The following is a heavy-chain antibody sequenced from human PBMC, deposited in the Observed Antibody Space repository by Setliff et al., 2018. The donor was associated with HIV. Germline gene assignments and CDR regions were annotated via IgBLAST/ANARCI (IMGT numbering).Heavy chain of an antibody. V-gene: IGHV4-59*11. CDR3: AGGDQSSSWYIY. J-gene: IGHJ4*02. CDR2: IYYSGST. Sequence: PSETLSLTCTVSGGSISSHYWSWIRQPPGKGLEWIGYIYYSGSTNYNPSLKSRVTISVDTSKNQFSLKLSSVTAADTAVYYCAGGDQSSSWYIYWGQGTLVTVSS. D-gene: IGHD6-13*01. CDR1: GGSISSHY.